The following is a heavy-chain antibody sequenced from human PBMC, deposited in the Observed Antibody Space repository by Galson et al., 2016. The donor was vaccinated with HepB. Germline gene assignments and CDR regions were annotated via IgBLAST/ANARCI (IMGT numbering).Heavy chain of an antibody. CDR1: GFTFSRFW. D-gene: IGHD6-19*01. V-gene: IGHV3-7*03. CDR2: IKEDGSKS. Sequence: SLRLSCAASGFTFSRFWMNWVRQAPGKGLEWVASIKEDGSKSFYADSVKGRFTISRDNVENSLSLQMNSLRAEDTAVYYCARYGDEAGWNFHQWGQGTLVTVS. J-gene: IGHJ1*01. CDR3: ARYGDEAGWNFHQ.